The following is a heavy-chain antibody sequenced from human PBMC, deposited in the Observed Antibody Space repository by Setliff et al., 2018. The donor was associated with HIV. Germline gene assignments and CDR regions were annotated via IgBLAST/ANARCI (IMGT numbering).Heavy chain of an antibody. D-gene: IGHD2-8*01. Sequence: GGSLRLSCAASGFTFSNFAMSWVRQAPGKGLEWVSVIFSGDSTTHYAESVKGRLTISRDNSKNTLYVQMNSLRAEDTAVYYCARVLLRTNAVYGVVSNQFDPWGQGTLVTVSS. CDR3: ARVLLRTNAVYGVVSNQFDP. CDR2: IFSGDSTT. CDR1: GFTFSNFA. J-gene: IGHJ5*02. V-gene: IGHV3-23*03.